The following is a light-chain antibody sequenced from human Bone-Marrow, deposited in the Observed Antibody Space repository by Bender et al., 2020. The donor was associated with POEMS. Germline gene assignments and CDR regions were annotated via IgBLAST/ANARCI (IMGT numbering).Light chain of an antibody. J-gene: IGLJ3*02. CDR3: SAWDASLNGWV. Sequence: QSVLTQPLSVSETPGQRGTISCSGSSSNIGKHGVNWYQKLPGKAPKLLIYYDDLVESGVSDRLSGSKSGTSASLAISGLQSEDEADYYCSAWDASLNGWVFGGGTKLTVL. CDR2: YDD. V-gene: IGLV1-36*01. CDR1: SSNIGKHG.